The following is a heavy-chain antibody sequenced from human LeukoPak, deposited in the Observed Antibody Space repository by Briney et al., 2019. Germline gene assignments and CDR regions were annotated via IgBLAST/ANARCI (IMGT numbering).Heavy chain of an antibody. D-gene: IGHD3-22*01. CDR1: GGSISSYY. CDR3: ARVSMIRGFDY. V-gene: IGHV4-59*01. CDR2: IYYSGST. J-gene: IGHJ4*02. Sequence: SETLSFTFTVSGGSISSYYWSWIRQPPGKGLEWIGYIYYSGSTNYNPSLRSRVTILVDTSKNQFSLKLSSVTAADTAVYYCARVSMIRGFDYWGQGTLVTVSS.